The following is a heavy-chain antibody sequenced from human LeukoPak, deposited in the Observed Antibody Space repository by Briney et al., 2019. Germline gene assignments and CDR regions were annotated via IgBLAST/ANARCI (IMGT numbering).Heavy chain of an antibody. J-gene: IGHJ4*02. CDR3: ARDQRQQLVSHYFDY. V-gene: IGHV4-4*07. Sequence: RASETLSLTCTVSGGSISSYYWSWIRQPAGKGLEWIGRIYTSGSTNYNPSLKSRVTMSVDTSKNQFSLKLSSVTAADTAVYYCARDQRQQLVSHYFDYWGQGTLVTVSS. D-gene: IGHD6-13*01. CDR2: IYTSGST. CDR1: GGSISSYY.